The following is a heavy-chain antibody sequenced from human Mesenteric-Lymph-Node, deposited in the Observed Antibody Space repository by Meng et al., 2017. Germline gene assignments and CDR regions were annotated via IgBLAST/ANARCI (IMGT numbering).Heavy chain of an antibody. D-gene: IGHD6-19*01. J-gene: IGHJ4*02. Sequence: VHRAESGPVRGKAPGSLSLTCAVSGASLSSDWWSWVRQPPGKGLEWIGEIYQTGSTNYNPSLKSRVTISIDKSKNQFSLKLTSVTAADTALYYCARDPTAVAGYFDYWGRGTLVTVSS. CDR3: ARDPTAVAGYFDY. CDR2: IYQTGST. V-gene: IGHV4-4*03. CDR1: GASLSSDW.